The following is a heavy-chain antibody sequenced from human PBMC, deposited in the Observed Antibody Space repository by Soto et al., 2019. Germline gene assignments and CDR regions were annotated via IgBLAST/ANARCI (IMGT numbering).Heavy chain of an antibody. CDR2: IYYSGST. V-gene: IGHV4-30-4*01. Sequence: QVQLQESGPGLVKPSQTLSLTCTVSGGSISSGGYYWSWIRQPPGKGLEWIGYIYYSGSTYYNPSLKTRVTISVDTSKNQFSLKLSSVTAADTAVYYCARGLTGLGGAFDIWGQGTMVTVSS. J-gene: IGHJ3*02. CDR1: GGSISSGGYY. CDR3: ARGLTGLGGAFDI. D-gene: IGHD3-16*01.